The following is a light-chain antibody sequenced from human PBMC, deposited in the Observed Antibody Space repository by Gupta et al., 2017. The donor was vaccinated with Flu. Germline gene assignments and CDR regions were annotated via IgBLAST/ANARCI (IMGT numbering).Light chain of an antibody. J-gene: IGKJ1*01. V-gene: IGKV1-5*03. CDR3: QQYNTYST. CDR2: KAY. CDR1: QSIRNS. Sequence: VGAEVTKTWRATQSIRNSLASYPPKPGKAHKHLISKAYNLQSGVTTTLSGTGSGTEFTLTFSSLQPDDFATYYCQQYNTYSTFGQGTKVEI.